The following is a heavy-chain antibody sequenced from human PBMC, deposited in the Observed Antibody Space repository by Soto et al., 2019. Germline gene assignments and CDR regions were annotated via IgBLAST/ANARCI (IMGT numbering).Heavy chain of an antibody. V-gene: IGHV4-31*03. CDR1: GGSISSGGYY. J-gene: IGHJ3*02. CDR3: ARSHCTGGSCYSGAFDI. CDR2: IYYSGST. D-gene: IGHD2-15*01. Sequence: SETLSLTCIVSGGSISSGGYYWSWIRQHPGKGLEWIGYIYYSGSTYFNPSLKSRVTISVDTSKSTFSLKLSSVTAADTAVYYCARSHCTGGSCYSGAFDIWGQGTMVTVSS.